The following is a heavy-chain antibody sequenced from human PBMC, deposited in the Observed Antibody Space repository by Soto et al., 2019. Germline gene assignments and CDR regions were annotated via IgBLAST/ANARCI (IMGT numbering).Heavy chain of an antibody. CDR2: IYHSGST. J-gene: IGHJ5*02. D-gene: IGHD1-20*01. V-gene: IGHV4-4*02. CDR3: AREMMITGTPVWFDP. CDR1: SGSISSSNW. Sequence: QVQLQESGPGLVKPSGTLSLTCAVSSGSISSSNWWSWVRQPPGKGLEWIGEIYHSGSTNYNPSLKSRVTISVDKCKNQFSLKLSSVTAADTAVYYCAREMMITGTPVWFDPWGQGTLVTVSS.